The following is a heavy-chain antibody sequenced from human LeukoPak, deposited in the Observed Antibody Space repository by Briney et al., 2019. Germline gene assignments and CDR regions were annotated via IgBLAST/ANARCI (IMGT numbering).Heavy chain of an antibody. D-gene: IGHD6-19*01. J-gene: IGHJ4*02. V-gene: IGHV4-34*01. Sequence: SETLSLTCAVYGGSFSGYYWSWIRQPPGKGLEWIGEINHSGSTNYNPSLKSRVTISVDTSKNQFSLKLSSVTAADTAVYYCARGRGIAVAGNDYWGQGTLVTVSS. CDR1: GGSFSGYY. CDR3: ARGRGIAVAGNDY. CDR2: INHSGST.